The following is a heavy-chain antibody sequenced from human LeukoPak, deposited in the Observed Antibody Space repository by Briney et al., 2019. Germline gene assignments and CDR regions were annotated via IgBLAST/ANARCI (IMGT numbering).Heavy chain of an antibody. Sequence: PGGSLRLSCAASGFTFSGYGMHWVRRAPGKGLEWVAVIWNDGNKQYYADSVKGRFTISRDNSKNTLFLQMNTLRAEDTAIYYCARAIYDGAWYGFDYWGQGTLVTVPS. CDR2: IWNDGNKQ. D-gene: IGHD6-19*01. CDR3: ARAIYDGAWYGFDY. V-gene: IGHV3-33*01. J-gene: IGHJ4*02. CDR1: GFTFSGYG.